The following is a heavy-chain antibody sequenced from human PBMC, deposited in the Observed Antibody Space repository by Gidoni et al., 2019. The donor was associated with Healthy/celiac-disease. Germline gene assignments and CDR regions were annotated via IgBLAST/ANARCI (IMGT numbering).Heavy chain of an antibody. D-gene: IGHD3-16*01. Sequence: QVQLQESGPGLVKPSQTLSLTCTVSGGSISSGSYYWSWIRQPAGKGLEWIGRIYTSGSTNYNPSLKSRVTISVDTSKNQFSLKLSSVTAADTAVYYCARGRDYDAFDIWGQGTMVTVSS. CDR3: ARGRDYDAFDI. CDR2: IYTSGST. J-gene: IGHJ3*02. V-gene: IGHV4-61*02. CDR1: GGSISSGSYY.